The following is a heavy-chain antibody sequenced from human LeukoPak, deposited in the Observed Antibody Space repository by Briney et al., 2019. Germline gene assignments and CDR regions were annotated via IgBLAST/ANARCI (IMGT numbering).Heavy chain of an antibody. CDR1: GFTFSSYW. J-gene: IGHJ6*02. D-gene: IGHD6-13*01. V-gene: IGHV3-74*01. CDR3: ARPRGIAAARHYYYYYGVDV. Sequence: GGSLRLSCAASGFTFSSYWMHWVRQAPGKGLVWVSRINSDGSSTSYADSVKGRFTISRDNAKNTLYLQMNSLRAEDTAVYYCARPRGIAAARHYYYYYGVDVWGQGTTVTVSS. CDR2: INSDGSST.